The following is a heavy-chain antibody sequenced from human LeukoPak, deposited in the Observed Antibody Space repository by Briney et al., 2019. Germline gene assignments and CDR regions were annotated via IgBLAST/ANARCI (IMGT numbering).Heavy chain of an antibody. CDR1: GFTVSSNY. J-gene: IGHJ4*02. CDR3: AKDSTHTYYYDSSGYTSH. D-gene: IGHD3-22*01. Sequence: GGSLRLSCAASGFTVSSNYMHWVRQAPGKGLEWVAVISYDGSNKYYADSVKGRFTISRDNSKNTLYLQMNSLRAEDTAVYYCAKDSTHTYYYDSSGYTSHWGQGTLVTVSS. V-gene: IGHV3-30*18. CDR2: ISYDGSNK.